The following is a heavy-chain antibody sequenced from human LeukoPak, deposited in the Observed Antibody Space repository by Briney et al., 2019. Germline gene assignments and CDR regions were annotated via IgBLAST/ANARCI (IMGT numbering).Heavy chain of an antibody. J-gene: IGHJ6*03. CDR2: INWNGGRT. D-gene: IGHD2-21*01. CDR1: GFTFDDYG. CDR3: ARDSALSYSYMDV. V-gene: IGHV3-20*04. Sequence: PGGSLRLSCAASGFTFDDYGMSWVRQAPGKGLEWVSGINWNGGRTGYADSVKGRFTISRDNAKNSLYLQMNSLRAEDTALYYCARDSALSYSYMDVWGKGTTVTVSS.